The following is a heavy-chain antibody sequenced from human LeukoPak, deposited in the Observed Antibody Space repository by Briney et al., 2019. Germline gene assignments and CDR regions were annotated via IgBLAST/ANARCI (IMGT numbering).Heavy chain of an antibody. V-gene: IGHV3-9*01. Sequence: GGSLRLSCAASGFTFDDYAMHWVRQAPGKGLEWVSGISWNSGSIGYADSVKGRFTISRDNAKNSLYLQMNSLRAEDTALYYCAKDIFYYGSGSYYTLLGALDIWGQGTMVTVSS. J-gene: IGHJ3*02. CDR2: ISWNSGSI. CDR1: GFTFDDYA. D-gene: IGHD3-10*01. CDR3: AKDIFYYGSGSYYTLLGALDI.